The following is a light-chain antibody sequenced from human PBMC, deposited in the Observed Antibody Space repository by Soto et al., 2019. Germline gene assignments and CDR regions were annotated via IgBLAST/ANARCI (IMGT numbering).Light chain of an antibody. CDR1: SSDVGGYNY. J-gene: IGLJ2*01. CDR3: SSYTSSSTLVV. Sequence: QSALTQPASVSGSPGQSITISCTGTSSDVGGYNYVSWYQQHPGKAPKLMIYDVSNRPSGVSNRFSGSKSGNTASLTISGLQAEDGADYYGSSYTSSSTLVVFGGGTKLTVL. CDR2: DVS. V-gene: IGLV2-14*01.